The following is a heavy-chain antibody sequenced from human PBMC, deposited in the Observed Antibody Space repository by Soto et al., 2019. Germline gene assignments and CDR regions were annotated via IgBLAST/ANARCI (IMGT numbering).Heavy chain of an antibody. CDR2: INAGNGNT. Sequence: QVQVVQSGAEVKKPGASVKISCKASGYTFTTYAMHWVRQAPGQGLEWMAWINAGNGNTRYSPKFQGRVTISRDTSASTAYMELRSLRSEDTAVYYWARGKGMEQNYYCQGMDVW. J-gene: IGHJ6*01. V-gene: IGHV1-3*01. CDR1: GYTFTTYA. CDR3: ARGKGMEQNYYCQGMDV. D-gene: IGHD1-1*01.